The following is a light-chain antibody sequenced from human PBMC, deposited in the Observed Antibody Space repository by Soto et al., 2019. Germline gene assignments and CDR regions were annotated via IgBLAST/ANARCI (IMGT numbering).Light chain of an antibody. V-gene: IGLV2-23*01. CDR2: EGN. CDR1: RNDIGTYNL. J-gene: IGLJ3*02. CDR3: CSYTDGSSLL. Sequence: QSALTQPASVSESPGQSISISCGGGRNDIGTYNLVSWYQQHPGKAPKLIIYEGNKRPSGVSNRFSGSRSGNTASLTISGLQAEDEADYYCCSYTDGSSLLFGGGTTHRP.